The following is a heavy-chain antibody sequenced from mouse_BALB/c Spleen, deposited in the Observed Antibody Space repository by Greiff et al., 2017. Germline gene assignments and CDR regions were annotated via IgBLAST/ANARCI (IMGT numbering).Heavy chain of an antibody. CDR3: TRHYYGTAAMDY. D-gene: IGHD1-1*01. V-gene: IGHV6-6*02. CDR1: GFTFSNYW. CDR2: IRLKSNNYAT. Sequence: EVKVVESGGGLVQPGGSMKLSCVASGFTFSNYWMNWVRQSPEKGLEWVAEIRLKSNNYATHYAESVKGRFTISRDDSKSSVYLQMNNLRAEDTGIYYCTRHYYGTAAMDYWGQGTSVTVSS. J-gene: IGHJ4*01.